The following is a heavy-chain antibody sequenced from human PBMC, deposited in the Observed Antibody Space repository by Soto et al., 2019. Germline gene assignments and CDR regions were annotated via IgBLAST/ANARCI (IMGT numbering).Heavy chain of an antibody. CDR1: GFSISDYG. CDR2: ISYDGNNT. V-gene: IGHV3-30*18. D-gene: IGHD1-26*01. CDR3: AKGAGDRLSLGMDV. Sequence: QVQLVESGGGVVQPGWSLRLSCAASGFSISDYGMEWVRQAPGKGLEWVALISYDGNNTYYADSVKGQFTISRDNSKDTLFLQMTGLRAEDTAVYYCAKGAGDRLSLGMDVWGQGTTVTVSS. J-gene: IGHJ6*02.